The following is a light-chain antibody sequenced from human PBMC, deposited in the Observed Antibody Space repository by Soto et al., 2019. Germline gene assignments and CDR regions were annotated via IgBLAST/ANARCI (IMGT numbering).Light chain of an antibody. J-gene: IGKJ1*01. CDR3: QLYGSPPGK. Sequence: ELTQTRCDQSLAGGECASLSCRASQSVSSSYLAWYQQKPGQAPRLLIFGASVRATGIPDRFSGSGSGTDFTLTSSILEPADLVVYYRQLYGSPPGKFGQGTKVDIK. CDR2: GAS. V-gene: IGKV3-20*01. CDR1: QSVSSSY.